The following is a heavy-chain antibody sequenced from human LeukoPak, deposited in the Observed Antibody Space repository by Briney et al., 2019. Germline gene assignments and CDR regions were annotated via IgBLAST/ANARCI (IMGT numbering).Heavy chain of an antibody. D-gene: IGHD3-16*01. CDR3: AGRRVLDASFDY. CDR1: GFTVSNNC. Sequence: GESLKISCAASGFTVSNNCMSWVRQAPGKGLEWVSVIYSGDNTYYVESVKGRFTISRDNSKNTLFLQMNRLRAEDTAVYYCAGRRVLDASFDYWGQGTLVTVSS. CDR2: IYSGDNT. J-gene: IGHJ4*02. V-gene: IGHV3-66*02.